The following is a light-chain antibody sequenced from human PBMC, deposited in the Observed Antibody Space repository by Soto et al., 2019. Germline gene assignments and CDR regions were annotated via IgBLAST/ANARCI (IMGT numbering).Light chain of an antibody. V-gene: IGKV3-20*01. Sequence: EIVLTQSPGTRSLSPGERATLSCRASQSVSSSYLAWYQQKPGQAPRLLIYGASSRATGIPDRFSGSGSGTDFTLTITRLEPEDFAVYYCQQYGSFGPGTKVDIK. CDR2: GAS. J-gene: IGKJ3*01. CDR1: QSVSSSY. CDR3: QQYGS.